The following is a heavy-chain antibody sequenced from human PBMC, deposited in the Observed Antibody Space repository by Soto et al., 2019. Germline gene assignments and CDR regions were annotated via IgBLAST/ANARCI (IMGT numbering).Heavy chain of an antibody. D-gene: IGHD2-21*01. CDR1: GFTFSNYD. Sequence: PGGSLRLSCSASGFTFSNYDMSWVRQAPGKGLAWVSAISHSARGTYYADSVEGRFTISRDNSKGTVYLQMSSLRVQDTALYYCARVTEEHDRASSWFEPWGQGTLVTVSS. CDR3: ARVTEEHDRASSWFEP. J-gene: IGHJ5*02. V-gene: IGHV3-23*01. CDR2: ISHSARGT.